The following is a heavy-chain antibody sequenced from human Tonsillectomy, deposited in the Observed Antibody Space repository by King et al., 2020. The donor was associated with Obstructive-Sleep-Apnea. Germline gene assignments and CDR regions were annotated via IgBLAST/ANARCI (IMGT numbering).Heavy chain of an antibody. D-gene: IGHD3-10*01. V-gene: IGHV4-38-2*02. CDR2: IYHSGST. Sequence: VQLQESGPGLVKPSETLSLTCTVSGYSISSGYYWGWIRQPPGKGLEWIGSIYHSGSTYYNPSLKSRVTLSVDTSKNQFSLKLSSVTAADTAVYYCARTTFGMDAFDIWGQGTMVTVSS. CDR3: ARTTFGMDAFDI. J-gene: IGHJ3*02. CDR1: GYSISSGYY.